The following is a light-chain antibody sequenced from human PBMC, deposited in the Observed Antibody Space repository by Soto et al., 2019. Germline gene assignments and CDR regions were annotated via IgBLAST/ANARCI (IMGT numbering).Light chain of an antibody. Sequence: DIQVIQSPSSLSASVGDRVTITCRAKMRISNYLNWYQQKPGKAPKLLISGASTLQSGVPSRFSGSGSGADFTLTISSLQPEDTATYYCQQYDNLPLTFGPGTKVEIK. V-gene: IGKV1-39*01. CDR1: MRISNY. J-gene: IGKJ3*01. CDR2: GAS. CDR3: QQYDNLPLT.